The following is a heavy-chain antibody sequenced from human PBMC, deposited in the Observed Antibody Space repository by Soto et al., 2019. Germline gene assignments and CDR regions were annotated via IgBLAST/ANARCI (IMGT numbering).Heavy chain of an antibody. J-gene: IGHJ4*02. CDR2: ISGSGVST. V-gene: IGHV3-23*01. D-gene: IGHD2-8*01. CDR1: GFTFSSYA. CDR3: AKPIVLMVYAHDY. Sequence: EVQLLESGRGLVQPGGSLRLSCAASGFTFSSYAMSWVRQAPGKGLEWVAGISGSGVSTYYADSVKGRFTISRDNSKNTLYLQMNSLRAEDTAVYYCAKPIVLMVYAHDYWGQGTLVTVSS.